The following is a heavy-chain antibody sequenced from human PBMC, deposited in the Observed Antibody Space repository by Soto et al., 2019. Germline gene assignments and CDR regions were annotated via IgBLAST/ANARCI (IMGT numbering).Heavy chain of an antibody. V-gene: IGHV1-69*13. D-gene: IGHD6-19*01. J-gene: IGHJ6*02. CDR3: ARVPVAVAGTGYYYYGMDV. CDR2: IIPIFGTA. CDR1: GGTFSSYA. Sequence: ASVKVSCKASGGTFSSYAISWVRQAPGQGLEWMGGIIPIFGTANYAQKFQGRVTITADESTSTAYMELSSLRSEDTAVYYCARVPVAVAGTGYYYYGMDVWGQGTTVTVSS.